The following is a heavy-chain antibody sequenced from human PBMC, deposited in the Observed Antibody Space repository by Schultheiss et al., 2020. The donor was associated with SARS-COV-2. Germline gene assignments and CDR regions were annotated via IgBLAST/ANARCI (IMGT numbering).Heavy chain of an antibody. CDR3: ARDLMSSSWYETYYGMDV. V-gene: IGHV3-30*04. Sequence: GGSLRLSCAASGFTFSSYAMYWVRQAPGKGLEWVAVISYDGSNKYYGDSVKGRFTISRDNSKNTLYLQMNSLRAEDTAVYYCARDLMSSSWYETYYGMDVWGQGTTVTVSS. J-gene: IGHJ6*02. CDR2: ISYDGSNK. D-gene: IGHD6-13*01. CDR1: GFTFSSYA.